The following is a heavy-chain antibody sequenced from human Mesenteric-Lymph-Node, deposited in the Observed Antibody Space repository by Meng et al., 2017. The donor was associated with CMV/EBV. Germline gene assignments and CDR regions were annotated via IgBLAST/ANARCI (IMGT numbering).Heavy chain of an antibody. CDR3: AQQLVPD. J-gene: IGHJ4*02. CDR2: ISGSGGST. Sequence: GESLKISCAASGFTFSSYSMNWVRQAPGKGLEWVSAISGSGGSTYYADSVKGRFTISRDNSKNTLYLQMNSLRAEDTAVYYCAQQLVPDWGQGTLVTVSS. V-gene: IGHV3-23*01. CDR1: GFTFSSYS. D-gene: IGHD6-6*01.